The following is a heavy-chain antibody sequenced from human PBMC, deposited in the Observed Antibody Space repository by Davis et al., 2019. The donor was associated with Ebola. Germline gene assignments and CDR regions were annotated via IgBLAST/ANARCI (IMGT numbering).Heavy chain of an antibody. V-gene: IGHV5-51*01. CDR2: IYPDDSDI. CDR3: ATKGYVVGVTLEAFDM. J-gene: IGHJ3*02. Sequence: GESLKISCKGSGYIFITYWIAWVRQMPGKGLEWMGIIYPDDSDIRYSPSFRGQVTISADKSINTAYLQWSSLKASDTAMYYCATKGYVVGVTLEAFDMWGQGTMVTVSS. CDR1: GYIFITYW. D-gene: IGHD1-26*01.